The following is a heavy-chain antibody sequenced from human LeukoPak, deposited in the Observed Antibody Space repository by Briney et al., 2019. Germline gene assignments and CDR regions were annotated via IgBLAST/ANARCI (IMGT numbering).Heavy chain of an antibody. J-gene: IGHJ4*02. CDR2: IYSGGST. CDR3: AKKGHDSSGVDY. Sequence: GSLRLSCAASGFTVSSNYMSWVRQAPGKGLEWVSTIYSGGSTNYADSVKGRFTISRDNAKNSLYLQMNSLRAEDTAVYYCAKKGHDSSGVDYWGQGTLVTVSS. V-gene: IGHV3-66*01. D-gene: IGHD3-22*01. CDR1: GFTVSSNY.